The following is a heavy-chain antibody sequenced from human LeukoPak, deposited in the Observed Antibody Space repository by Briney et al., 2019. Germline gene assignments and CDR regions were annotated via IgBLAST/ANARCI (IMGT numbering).Heavy chain of an antibody. D-gene: IGHD3-10*01. CDR1: GFTFSSYA. Sequence: GGSLRLSCAASGFTFSSYAMSWVCQAPGKGLEWVSAISGSGGSTYYADSVKGRFTISRDNSKNTLYLQMNSLRAEDTAVYYCAKDRDDGSGTDYFDYWGQGTLVTVSS. CDR3: AKDRDDGSGTDYFDY. J-gene: IGHJ4*02. V-gene: IGHV3-23*01. CDR2: ISGSGGST.